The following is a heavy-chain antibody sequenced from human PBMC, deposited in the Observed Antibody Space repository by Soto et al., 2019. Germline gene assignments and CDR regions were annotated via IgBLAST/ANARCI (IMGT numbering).Heavy chain of an antibody. CDR1: GYTFTSYG. CDR3: ASGRTRPLVAPFDY. J-gene: IGHJ4*02. D-gene: IGHD2-21*01. CDR2: ISAYNGDT. V-gene: IGHV1-18*04. Sequence: ASVKVSCKASGYTFTSYGISWVRQAPGQGLEWMGWISAYNGDTNYAQKLQGRVTMTTDTSTSTAYMELRSLRSDDTAVYYCASGRTRPLVAPFDYWGQGTLVTVS.